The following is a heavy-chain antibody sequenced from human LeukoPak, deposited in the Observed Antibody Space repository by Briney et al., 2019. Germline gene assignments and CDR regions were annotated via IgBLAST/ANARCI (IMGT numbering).Heavy chain of an antibody. CDR2: IYGSGIGS. CDR3: AKGTPHYYDVTGYPNK. Sequence: GCPRLSSAASGFISTSYIMNWVREAPGRGLEWVSAIYGSGIGSFNAHSVRGAFTLSRDTSKNTLYLHMSILTAQDTGVYYAAKGTPHYYDVTGYPNKWGEKTLLTVSS. CDR1: GFISTSYI. D-gene: IGHD3-22*01. J-gene: IGHJ4*02. V-gene: IGHV3-23*01.